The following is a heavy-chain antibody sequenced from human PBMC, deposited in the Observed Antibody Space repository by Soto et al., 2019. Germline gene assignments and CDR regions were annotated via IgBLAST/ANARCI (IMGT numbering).Heavy chain of an antibody. CDR1: WFSFGNYA. CDR3: AKAYSSGWLNAFDY. V-gene: IGHV3-23*01. Sequence: PGGSLRLCCVASWFSFGNYAVSWVRQAPGKGLEWVSAISGSGGSTYYADSVKGRFTISRDNSKNTLYLQMNSLRAEDTAVYYCAKAYSSGWLNAFDYWGQGTLVTVSS. D-gene: IGHD6-19*01. CDR2: ISGSGGST. J-gene: IGHJ4*02.